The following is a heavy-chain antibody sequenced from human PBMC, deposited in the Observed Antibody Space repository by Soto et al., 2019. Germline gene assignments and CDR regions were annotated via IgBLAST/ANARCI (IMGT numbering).Heavy chain of an antibody. D-gene: IGHD3-16*01. CDR3: ARGRTWGARDFDY. J-gene: IGHJ4*02. V-gene: IGHV1-18*01. CDR2: ISAYNGHA. Sequence: QIQLVQSGGEVKRPGASVRVSCKASGYTFNTYGISWVRQAPGQGLEWMGWISAYNGHADYAQKFQVSVTMTTDTSTNTVAMELRGLRSDDTAVYYCARGRTWGARDFDYWGQGTLVTVSS. CDR1: GYTFNTYG.